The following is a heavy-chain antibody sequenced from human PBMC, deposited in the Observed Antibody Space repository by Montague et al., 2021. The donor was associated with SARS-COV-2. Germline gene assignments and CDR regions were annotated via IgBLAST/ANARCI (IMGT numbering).Heavy chain of an antibody. J-gene: IGHJ4*02. Sequence: CAISGDSVSRTAAAWYWIMQSPSRGLEWLGRTYYRSEWHTDYAVSVEGRLAMYADTSKNPFSLQLHSVTPEDSAVYYCASCWTLFDWGQGTLVTVSS. V-gene: IGHV6-1*01. CDR1: GDSVSRTAAA. CDR2: TYYRSEWHT. CDR3: ASCWTLFD. D-gene: IGHD3-10*02.